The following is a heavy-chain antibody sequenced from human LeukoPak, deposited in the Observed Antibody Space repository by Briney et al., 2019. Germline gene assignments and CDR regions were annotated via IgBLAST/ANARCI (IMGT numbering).Heavy chain of an antibody. CDR1: GASFSGYY. J-gene: IGHJ4*02. V-gene: IGHV4-34*01. Sequence: SETLSLTCAVYGASFSGYYWSWIRQPPGKGLEWIGEINHSGNTNYNPSLKSRVTISVDTSKNQFSLKLNSVTAADTSVYYCARGRNILTAWGQGTLVTVSS. D-gene: IGHD3-9*01. CDR2: INHSGNT. CDR3: ARGRNILTA.